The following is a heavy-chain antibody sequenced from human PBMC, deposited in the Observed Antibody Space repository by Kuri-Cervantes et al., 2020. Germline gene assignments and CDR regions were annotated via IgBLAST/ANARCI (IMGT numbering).Heavy chain of an antibody. CDR1: GFTFDDYA. V-gene: IGHV3-9*01. CDR3: AKDMVLVPAALTYYYYGMDV. CDR2: ISWNSGSI. D-gene: IGHD2-2*01. Sequence: SLKISCAASGFTFDDYAMHWVRQAPGKGLEWVSGISWNSGSIGYADSVKGRFTISRDNAKNSLYLQMNSLRAEDTAVYYCAKDMVLVPAALTYYYYGMDVWGQGTTVTVSS. J-gene: IGHJ6*02.